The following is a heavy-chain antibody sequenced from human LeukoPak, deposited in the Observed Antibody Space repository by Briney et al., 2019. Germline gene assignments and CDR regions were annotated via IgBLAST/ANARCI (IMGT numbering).Heavy chain of an antibody. CDR2: INPNSGVT. D-gene: IGHD5-12*01. CDR1: GYRFSDYY. J-gene: IGHJ4*02. V-gene: IGHV1-2*02. Sequence: ASVKVSCKASGYRFSDYYMHWVRQAPGQGHEWMGWINPNSGVTNYAQKFQGRVTMTRDTSISTGYMELSSLTSDDAAVYYCARDTSGGSGYDYWGQGTLVTVSS. CDR3: ARDTSGGSGYDY.